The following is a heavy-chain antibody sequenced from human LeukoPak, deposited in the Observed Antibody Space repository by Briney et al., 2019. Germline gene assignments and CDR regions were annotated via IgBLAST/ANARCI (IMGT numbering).Heavy chain of an antibody. CDR2: IYGGGNT. V-gene: IGHV3-66*01. CDR3: AREVGMAI. CDR1: GFTVSSNY. J-gene: IGHJ4*02. Sequence: PGGSLRLSCAASGFTVSSNYMSWVRQAPGKGLEWVSVIYGGGNTYYADSAKGRFTISRDNSKNTLYLQMNSLRAEDTSVYYCAREVGMAIWGQGTLVTVSS. D-gene: IGHD5-24*01.